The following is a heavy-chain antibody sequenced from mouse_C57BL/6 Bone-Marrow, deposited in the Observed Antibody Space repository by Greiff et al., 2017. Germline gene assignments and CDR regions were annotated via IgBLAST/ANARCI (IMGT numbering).Heavy chain of an antibody. J-gene: IGHJ2*01. V-gene: IGHV1-19*01. CDR1: GYTFTDYH. D-gene: IGHD1-1*01. CDR2: INPYNGGT. Sequence: VQLQQSGPVLVKPGASVKMSCKASGYTFTDYHMNWVKQSHGKSLEWIGVINPYNGGTSYNQKFKGKATLTVDKSPSTAYMALNGLTSADSAVYYCASGGEIYYYGSSPYYFDYWGQGTTLTVSS. CDR3: ASGGEIYYYGSSPYYFDY.